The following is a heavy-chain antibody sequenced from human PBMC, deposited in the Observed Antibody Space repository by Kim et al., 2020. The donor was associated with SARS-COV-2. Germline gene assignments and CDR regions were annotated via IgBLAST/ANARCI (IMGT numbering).Heavy chain of an antibody. CDR3: ARLEYSSSSRLFDP. J-gene: IGHJ5*02. V-gene: IGHV4-39*02. CDR1: GGSVSSSNYY. Sequence: SETLSPTCTVSGGSVSSSNYYWGWIRQPPGKGLEWIGNIYYTGDTYYNPSLKSRVTISVDTSKNHFSLKLSSLTAADTAVYYCARLEYSSSSRLFDPWGQGTLVTVSS. D-gene: IGHD6-6*01. CDR2: IYYTGDT.